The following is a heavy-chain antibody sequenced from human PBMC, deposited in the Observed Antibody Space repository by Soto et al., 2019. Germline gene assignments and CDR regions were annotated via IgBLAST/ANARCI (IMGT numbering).Heavy chain of an antibody. CDR3: ARDKLTGDSWEAFDI. Sequence: EMQLLQSGGGFVRPGGSLRLSCGASDFTFSSYSLSWVRQAPGKGLEWISYIDTAGGTVHYGDSVWGRFTISRDNARNSLYLQMNSLRDEDTAVYYCARDKLTGDSWEAFDIWGQGTVVTVSS. CDR2: IDTAGGTV. CDR1: DFTFSSYS. J-gene: IGHJ3*02. D-gene: IGHD7-27*01. V-gene: IGHV3-48*02.